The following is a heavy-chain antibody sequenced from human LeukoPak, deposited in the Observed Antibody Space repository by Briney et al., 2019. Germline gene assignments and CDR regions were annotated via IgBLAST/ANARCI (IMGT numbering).Heavy chain of an antibody. V-gene: IGHV1-69*05. CDR2: IIPIFGTA. D-gene: IGHD4-23*01. CDR3: ARGSYYGGNSVSYYYYYMDV. CDR1: GGTFSSYA. Sequence: GSSVKVSCKASGGTFSSYAISWVRQAPGQGLEWMGGIIPIFGTANYAQKFQGRVTITTDESTSTVYMELSSLRSEDTAVYYCARGSYYGGNSVSYYYYYMDVWGKGTTVTVSS. J-gene: IGHJ6*03.